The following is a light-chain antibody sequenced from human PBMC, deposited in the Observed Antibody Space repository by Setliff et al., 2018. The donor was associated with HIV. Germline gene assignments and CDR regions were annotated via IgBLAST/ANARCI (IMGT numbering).Light chain of an antibody. CDR2: EVS. CDR3: SSYAITNTLP. Sequence: QSALTQPPSASGSPGQSVTISCTGTSSDVGAYNHVSWYQQHPGKAPKVMIYEVSKRPSGVPARFSGSKSGNTASLTVSGLQAEDEADYYCSSYAITNTLPFGTGTKVTVL. V-gene: IGLV2-8*01. CDR1: SSDVGAYNH. J-gene: IGLJ1*01.